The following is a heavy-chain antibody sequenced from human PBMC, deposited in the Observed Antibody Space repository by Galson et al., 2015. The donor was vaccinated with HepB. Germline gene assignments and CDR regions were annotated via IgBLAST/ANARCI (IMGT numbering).Heavy chain of an antibody. CDR2: IIPVLGTA. Sequence: SVKVSCKASGATFSNYVINWMRQAPGQGLEWMGGIIPVLGTAQYAHNFKGRLTLTADRSTDTAYMDLSSLRTEDSAMYYCAGAPLRYCSGGVCSFFDSWGQGPLVTVSS. CDR1: GATFSNYV. J-gene: IGHJ4*02. D-gene: IGHD2-8*02. V-gene: IGHV1-69*10. CDR3: AGAPLRYCSGGVCSFFDS.